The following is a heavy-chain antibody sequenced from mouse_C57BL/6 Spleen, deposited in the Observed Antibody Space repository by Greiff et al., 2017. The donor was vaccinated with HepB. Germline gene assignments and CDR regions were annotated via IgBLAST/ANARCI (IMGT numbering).Heavy chain of an antibody. V-gene: IGHV1-81*01. CDR1: GYTFTSYG. CDR3: ARAITTVSYYAMDY. CDR2: IYPRSGNT. Sequence: LVESGAELARPGASVKLSCKASGYTFTSYGISWVKQRTGQGLEWIGEIYPRSGNTYYNEKFKAKATLTADKSSSTAYMELRSLTSEDSAVYFCARAITTVSYYAMDYWGQGTSVTVSS. D-gene: IGHD1-1*01. J-gene: IGHJ4*01.